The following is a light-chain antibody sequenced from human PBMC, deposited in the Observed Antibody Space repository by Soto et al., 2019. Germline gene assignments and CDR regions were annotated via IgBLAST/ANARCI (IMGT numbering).Light chain of an antibody. CDR1: QSISSY. Sequence: DIQMTQSPSSLSASVGDRVTITCRASQSISSYLNWYQQKPGKVPKLLIYAASSLHSGVPSRFSRSGSWTDFTLTISSLQPEDFAIYYCQQCYTSPWAFGQGTKVEIK. V-gene: IGKV1-39*01. CDR2: AAS. J-gene: IGKJ1*01. CDR3: QQCYTSPWA.